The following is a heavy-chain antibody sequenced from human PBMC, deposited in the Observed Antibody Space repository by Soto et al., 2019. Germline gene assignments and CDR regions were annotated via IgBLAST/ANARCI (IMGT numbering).Heavy chain of an antibody. J-gene: IGHJ6*02. V-gene: IGHV4-31*03. CDR1: GGSISSGGYY. CDR2: IYYSGST. Sequence: QVQLQESGPGLVKPSQTLSLTCTVSGGSISSGGYYWSWIRQHPGKGLEWIGDIYYSGSTYYNPSLKSRLTISVDTSKNQFCLKLSSVTAADTAVYYCARAEMGYCSSISCYINYYYGMDVWCQGTTVTVSS. CDR3: ARAEMGYCSSISCYINYYYGMDV. D-gene: IGHD2-2*02.